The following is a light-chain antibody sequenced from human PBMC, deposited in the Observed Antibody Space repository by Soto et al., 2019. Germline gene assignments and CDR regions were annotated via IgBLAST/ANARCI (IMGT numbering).Light chain of an antibody. CDR3: MQALQTPRT. V-gene: IGKV2-28*01. CDR1: QSLLHKNGNNY. Sequence: IVLTQYPLSLPVTPGEAASISCRSSQSLLHKNGNNYFNWYLQKPGQSPQLLIYLGSNRASGVPDRISGSGSGTDFTLKISRVEAEDVGVYYCMQALQTPRTFAQGTKVAIK. J-gene: IGKJ1*01. CDR2: LGS.